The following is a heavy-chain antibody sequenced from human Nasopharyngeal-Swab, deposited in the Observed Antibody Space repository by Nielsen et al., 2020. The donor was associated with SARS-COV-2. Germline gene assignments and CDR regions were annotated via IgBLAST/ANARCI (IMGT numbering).Heavy chain of an antibody. J-gene: IGHJ4*02. Sequence: WIRQPPGKGLEWIGEINHSGSTNYNPSLKSRVTISVDTSKNQFSLKLTSVTVADTAVYYCARAEPSGGWYYYDSSGYYYGYWGQGTLVTVSS. V-gene: IGHV4-34*01. CDR2: INHSGST. D-gene: IGHD3-22*01. CDR3: ARAEPSGGWYYYDSSGYYYGY.